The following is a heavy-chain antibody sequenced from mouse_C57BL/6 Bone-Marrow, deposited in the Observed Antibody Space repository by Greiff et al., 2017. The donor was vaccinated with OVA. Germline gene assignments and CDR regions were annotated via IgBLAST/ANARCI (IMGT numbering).Heavy chain of an antibody. V-gene: IGHV5-4*01. J-gene: IGHJ4*01. CDR1: GFTFSSYA. D-gene: IGHD2-2*01. CDR2: ISDGGSYT. CDR3: ARDPLWLRRVYYAMDY. Sequence: EVQVVESGGGLVKPGGSLKLSCAASGFTFSSYAMSWVRQTPEKRLEWVATISDGGSYTYYPDNVKGRFTISRDNAKNNLYLQMSHLKSEDTAMYYCARDPLWLRRVYYAMDYWGQGTSVTVSS.